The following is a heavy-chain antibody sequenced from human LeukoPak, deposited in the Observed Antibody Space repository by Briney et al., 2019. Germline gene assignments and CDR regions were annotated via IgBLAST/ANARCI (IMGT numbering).Heavy chain of an antibody. CDR3: VRGLRYFDWLLEY. J-gene: IGHJ4*02. Sequence: GGSLRLSCAVSGFTFSKYAMSWVRQVPEKGLEWVSGISGSGGSTYYADSVKGRFTISRDNSKNTLHLQMNSLRAEDTAVYYGVRGLRYFDWLLEYWGQGTLVTVSS. V-gene: IGHV3-23*01. CDR1: GFTFSKYA. D-gene: IGHD3-9*01. CDR2: ISGSGGST.